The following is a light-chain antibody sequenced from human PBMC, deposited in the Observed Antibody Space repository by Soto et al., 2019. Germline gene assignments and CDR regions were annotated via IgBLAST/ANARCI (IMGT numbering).Light chain of an antibody. V-gene: IGLV2-8*01. CDR2: EVV. CDR3: KTYAGSNTYV. Sequence: QPVPTHPRPTTGSPGQSVTLSCPGTKNDIRVYQFVSWYQHHPGTAPRLIIYEVVQRPSGVPDRFSGSKSGNTASLTVSGLQAAEEADYFCKTYAGSNTYVFGSGTKGTGL. J-gene: IGLJ1*01. CDR1: KNDIRVYQF.